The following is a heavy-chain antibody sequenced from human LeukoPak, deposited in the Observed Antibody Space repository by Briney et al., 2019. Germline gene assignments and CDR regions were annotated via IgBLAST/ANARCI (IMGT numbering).Heavy chain of an antibody. D-gene: IGHD2-2*03. CDR2: INPNSGGT. V-gene: IGHV1-2*02. J-gene: IGHJ5*02. CDR1: GYTFTGYY. Sequence: ASVKVSCKASGYTFTGYYMHWVRQAPGQGLEWMGWINPNSGGTNYAQKFQGRVTMTRDTSTSTAYMELRSLRSDDTAVYYCARELDIVVVPAATGSFDPWGQGTLVTVSS. CDR3: ARELDIVVVPAATGSFDP.